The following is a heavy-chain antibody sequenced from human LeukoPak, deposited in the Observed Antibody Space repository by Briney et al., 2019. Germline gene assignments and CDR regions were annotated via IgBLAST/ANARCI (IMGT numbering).Heavy chain of an antibody. V-gene: IGHV3-15*01. CDR3: TTECQFGELLWGYDFDY. D-gene: IGHD3-10*01. CDR1: GFTFSNAW. J-gene: IGHJ4*02. CDR2: IQIKADGGTT. Sequence: PGGSLRLSCAASGFTFSNAWMSWVRQAPGKGLEWVGRIQIKADGGTTDYAAPVKGRFTISRDDSKNTLYLQMNSLKTEDTAVYYCTTECQFGELLWGYDFDYWGQGTLVTVSS.